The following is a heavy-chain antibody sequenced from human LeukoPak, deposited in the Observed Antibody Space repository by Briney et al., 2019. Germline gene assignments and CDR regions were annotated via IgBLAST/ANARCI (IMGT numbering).Heavy chain of an antibody. D-gene: IGHD7-27*01. Sequence: QLGGSLRLSCAASGFTFSGYQMNWVRQAPGKDLEWVSYISSGGSTIYYADSVKGRFTMSRDNAKNSLFLQMNSLRAEDTAVYCCARLRDNWGWGGDYWGQGTLVTVSS. CDR3: ARLRDNWGWGGDY. J-gene: IGHJ4*02. CDR1: GFTFSGYQ. CDR2: ISSGGSTI. V-gene: IGHV3-48*03.